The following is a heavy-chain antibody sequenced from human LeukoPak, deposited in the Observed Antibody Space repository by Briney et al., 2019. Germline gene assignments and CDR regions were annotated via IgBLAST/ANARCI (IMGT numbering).Heavy chain of an antibody. D-gene: IGHD3-10*01. CDR1: GGSISSGGYS. CDR2: IYHSGST. CDR3: VRGSTYYYGSGSYGNWFDP. V-gene: IGHV4-30-2*01. J-gene: IGHJ5*02. Sequence: PSQTLSLTCAVSGGSISSGGYSWSWIRQPPGKGLEWIGYIYHSGSTYYNPSLKSRVTISVDRSKNQFSLKLSSVTAADTAVYYCVRGSTYYYGSGSYGNWFDPWGQGTLVTVSS.